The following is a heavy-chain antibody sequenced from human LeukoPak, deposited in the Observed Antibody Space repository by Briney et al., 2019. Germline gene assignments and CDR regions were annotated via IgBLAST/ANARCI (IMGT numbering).Heavy chain of an antibody. V-gene: IGHV3-11*04. D-gene: IGHD2-15*01. CDR1: GFTFSDSY. CDR2: ISDSADTI. CDR3: AKVLGYCSGGSCPGVDY. J-gene: IGHJ4*02. Sequence: GGSLRLSCAASGFTFSDSYMSWIRQVPGKGLEWISYISDSADTIYYADSVKGRFTISRDNAKNSLYLQMNSLRAEDTAVYYCAKVLGYCSGGSCPGVDYWGQGTLVTVSS.